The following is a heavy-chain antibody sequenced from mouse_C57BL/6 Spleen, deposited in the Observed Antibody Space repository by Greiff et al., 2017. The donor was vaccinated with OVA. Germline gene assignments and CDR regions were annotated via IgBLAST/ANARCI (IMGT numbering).Heavy chain of an antibody. V-gene: IGHV14-1*01. CDR3: TTIYYYGSSPYYAMDY. D-gene: IGHD1-1*01. Sequence: VHVKQSGAELVRPGASVKLSCTASGFNIKDYYMHWVKQRPEQGLEWIGRIDPEDGDTEYAPKFQGKATMTADTSSNTAYLQLSSLTSEDTAVYYCTTIYYYGSSPYYAMDYWGQGTSVTVSS. CDR2: IDPEDGDT. CDR1: GFNIKDYY. J-gene: IGHJ4*01.